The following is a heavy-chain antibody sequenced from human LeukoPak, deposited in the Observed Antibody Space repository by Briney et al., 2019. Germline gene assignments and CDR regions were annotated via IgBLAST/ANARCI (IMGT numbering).Heavy chain of an antibody. CDR3: VREGTYCTHGVCYEY. J-gene: IGHJ4*02. V-gene: IGHV4-4*07. D-gene: IGHD2-8*01. CDR2: IYTSGTT. CDR1: GDSISSYY. Sequence: SETLSLTRTLSGDSISSYYWSWIRQPAGKGLQWIGRIYTSGTTTYNPSLKSRLTMSVDTSKNQFSLRLSSVTAADTAVYYCVREGTYCTHGVCYEYWGQGTLVTVSS.